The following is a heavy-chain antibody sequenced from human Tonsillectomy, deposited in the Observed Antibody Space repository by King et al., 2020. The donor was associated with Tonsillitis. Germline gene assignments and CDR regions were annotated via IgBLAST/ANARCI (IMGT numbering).Heavy chain of an antibody. V-gene: IGHV4-34*01. D-gene: IGHD2-15*01. J-gene: IGHJ6*02. CDR2: INHSGST. Sequence: QVQLQQWGAGLLKPSETLSLTCAVYGGSFSGYYWSWIRQPPGKGLEWIGEINHSGSTNYNPSLKSRVTISVDTSKNQFSLKLSSVTAADTAVYYCARGPYCSGGSCYAHGKLRPYYYYGMDVWGQGTTVTVSS. CDR3: ARGPYCSGGSCYAHGKLRPYYYYGMDV. CDR1: GGSFSGYY.